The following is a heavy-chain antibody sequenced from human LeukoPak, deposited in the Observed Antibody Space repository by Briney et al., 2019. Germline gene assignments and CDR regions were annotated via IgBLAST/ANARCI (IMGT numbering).Heavy chain of an antibody. CDR1: GYSFTSYW. Sequence: GESLKISCKGSGYSFTSYWIGWVRQMPGKGLEWMGIIYPGDSDTRYSPSFQGQVTISADKSINTAYLQWSSLEASDTAIYYCARRGPSYGDYGVYYFDYWGQGTLVTVSS. V-gene: IGHV5-51*01. CDR3: ARRGPSYGDYGVYYFDY. D-gene: IGHD4-17*01. J-gene: IGHJ4*02. CDR2: IYPGDSDT.